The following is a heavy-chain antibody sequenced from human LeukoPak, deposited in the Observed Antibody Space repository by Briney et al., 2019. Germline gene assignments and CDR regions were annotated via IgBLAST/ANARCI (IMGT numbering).Heavy chain of an antibody. V-gene: IGHV4-31*03. CDR2: IYYSGST. Sequence: SETLSLTCTVSGGSISSGDYYWSWIRQHPGKGLEWIGYIYYSGSTYYNPSLKSRVTISVDTSKNQFSLKLSSVTAADTAVYYCARYDSSGYYCHWGQGTLVTVSS. CDR3: ARYDSSGYYCH. J-gene: IGHJ4*02. CDR1: GGSISSGDYY. D-gene: IGHD3-22*01.